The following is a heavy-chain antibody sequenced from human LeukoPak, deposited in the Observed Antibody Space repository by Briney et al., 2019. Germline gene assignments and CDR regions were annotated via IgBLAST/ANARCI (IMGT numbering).Heavy chain of an antibody. CDR2: INTNKGDT. Sequence: SVTVTLTGSGYTFAVYYIHWVRRAHGQGIEWLGWINTNKGDTKSAQKFRDRGIMTTDTSLTTTYMEVINLSSDATAVYYCTRSSWDCSSGSCYSNMNFDYWGQGTLVTVSS. D-gene: IGHD2-15*01. CDR1: GYTFAVYY. V-gene: IGHV1-2*02. CDR3: TRSSWDCSSGSCYSNMNFDY. J-gene: IGHJ4*02.